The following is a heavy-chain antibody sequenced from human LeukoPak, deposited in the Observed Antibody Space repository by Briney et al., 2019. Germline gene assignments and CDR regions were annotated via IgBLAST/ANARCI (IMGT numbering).Heavy chain of an antibody. CDR3: ARVPSSGWYGTNWFDP. CDR1: GYTFTGYY. J-gene: IGHJ5*02. CDR2: INPNSGGT. D-gene: IGHD6-19*01. V-gene: IGHV1-2*02. Sequence: GASVKVSCKASGYTFTGYYMHWVRQAPGQGLEWMGWINPNSGGTNYAQKFQGRVTMTRDTSISTAYMELSRLRSDDTAVYYCARVPSSGWYGTNWFDPWGQGTLVTVSS.